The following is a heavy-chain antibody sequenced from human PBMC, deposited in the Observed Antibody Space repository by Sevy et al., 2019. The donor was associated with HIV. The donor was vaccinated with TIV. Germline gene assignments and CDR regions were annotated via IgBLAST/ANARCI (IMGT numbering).Heavy chain of an antibody. Sequence: ASVKVSCKVSGYTLTQLSMHWVRQAPGKGLEWMGSFDPEDDETIYAQKFQGRVTMTEDRSADTAYMELSSVRSEDTAVYYCATTKDYYESSGSTFDYWGQGTLVTVSS. D-gene: IGHD3-22*01. CDR2: FDPEDDET. J-gene: IGHJ4*02. CDR3: ATTKDYYESSGSTFDY. CDR1: GYTLTQLS. V-gene: IGHV1-24*01.